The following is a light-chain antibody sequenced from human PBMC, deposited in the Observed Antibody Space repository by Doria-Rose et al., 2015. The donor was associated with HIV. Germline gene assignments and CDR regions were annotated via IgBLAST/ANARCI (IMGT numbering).Light chain of an antibody. CDR1: QSISSW. J-gene: IGKJ2*01. CDR3: HHYNTYPFT. CDR2: TAS. Sequence: TQSPSTLSASVGDRVTITCRASQSISSWLAWYQQKPGKAPKVLIYTASSLESGVPSRFSGSGSGTEFTLTISSLQPDDFATYYCHHYNTYPFTFGQGTKVEIK. V-gene: IGKV1-5*03.